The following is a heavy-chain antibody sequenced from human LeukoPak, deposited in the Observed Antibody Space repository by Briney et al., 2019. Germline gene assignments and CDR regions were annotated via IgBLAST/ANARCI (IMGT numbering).Heavy chain of an antibody. CDR1: GFKFDTYA. D-gene: IGHD2-2*01. V-gene: IGHV3-7*01. J-gene: IGHJ3*01. CDR3: ARDIPGAASAFDV. CDR2: IKDDGSEK. Sequence: GGSLRLSCAASGFKFDTYAMAWVRQAPGKGLEWVANIKDDGSEKNYVDSVKGRFTISRDNAKNSLSLQVNSLRDDDTAVYYCARDIPGAASAFDVWGQGTMVTVSS.